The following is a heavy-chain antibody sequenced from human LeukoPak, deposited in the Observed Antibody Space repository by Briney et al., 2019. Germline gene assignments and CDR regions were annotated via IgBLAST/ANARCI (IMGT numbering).Heavy chain of an antibody. CDR1: GFTFSTYW. D-gene: IGHD2-8*01. CDR2: IKQDGSEK. V-gene: IGHV3-7*03. Sequence: PGGSLRLSCAASGFTFSTYWMSWVRQAPGKGLEWVANIKQDGSEKYYVDSMKGRFTISRDNAKDSLYLQMNGLRPEDTALYYCSTDPRLLIYWGHGTLVTVSS. CDR3: STDPRLLIY. J-gene: IGHJ4*01.